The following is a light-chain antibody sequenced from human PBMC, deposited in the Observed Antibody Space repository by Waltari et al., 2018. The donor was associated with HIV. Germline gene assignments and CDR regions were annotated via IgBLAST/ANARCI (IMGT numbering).Light chain of an antibody. CDR2: EVS. J-gene: IGLJ2*01. CDR3: CAYAGSTTYVI. CDR1: SRDVGGYNL. Sequence: QSALTQPASVSGSPGQSITISCTGTSRDVGGYNLVSWDQQHPGKAPKLRIYEVSKRPLGVSKRFSGSKSGNTASLTISGLQAEDEADYYCCAYAGSTTYVIVGGGTKLTVL. V-gene: IGLV2-23*02.